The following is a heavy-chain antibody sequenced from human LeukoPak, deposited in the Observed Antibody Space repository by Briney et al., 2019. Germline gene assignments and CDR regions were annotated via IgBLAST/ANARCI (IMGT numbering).Heavy chain of an antibody. D-gene: IGHD6-13*01. V-gene: IGHV4-4*07. CDR3: ARQIASAGTAGFDF. CDR2: IYSTGST. CDR1: GGSISSYY. Sequence: SETLSLTCTVSGGSISSYYWSWIRQPAGKGLEWIGRIYSTGSTNYNPSLKSRVTMSVDTSKNQFSLRLRSVTAADTAVYYCARQIASAGTAGFDFWGQGALVNVSS. J-gene: IGHJ4*02.